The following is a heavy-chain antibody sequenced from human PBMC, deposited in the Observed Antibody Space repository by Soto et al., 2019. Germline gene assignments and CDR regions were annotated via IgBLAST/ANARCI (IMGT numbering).Heavy chain of an antibody. CDR2: IIPMFNTP. J-gene: IGHJ4*02. D-gene: IGHD1-26*01. CDR3: ARGVPRVCGNY. Sequence: QVQLLQSGAEVKKPGSSMRVSCKASGGTFSSYEISWLRQAPGQELEWMGAIIPMFNTPSYAQKFQDRVTITADETTSSAYMELNSLRSDDTAVYYCARGVPRVCGNYWGQGTLVIVSS. CDR1: GGTFSSYE. V-gene: IGHV1-69*01.